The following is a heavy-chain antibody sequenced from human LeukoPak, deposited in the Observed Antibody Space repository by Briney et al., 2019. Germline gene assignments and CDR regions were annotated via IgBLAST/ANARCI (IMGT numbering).Heavy chain of an antibody. Sequence: VASVKVSCKASGGTFSSYAISWVRQAPGQGLEWMGGIIPIFGTANYAQKFQGRVTITADESTSTAYMELSSMRSEDTAVYYCARMGSSTNQRAFDIWGQGTMVTVSS. CDR3: ARMGSSTNQRAFDI. CDR2: IIPIFGTA. J-gene: IGHJ3*02. D-gene: IGHD2-2*01. CDR1: GGTFSSYA. V-gene: IGHV1-69*13.